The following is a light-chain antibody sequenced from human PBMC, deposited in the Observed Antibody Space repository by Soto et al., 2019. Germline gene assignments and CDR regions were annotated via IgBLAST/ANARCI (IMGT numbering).Light chain of an antibody. J-gene: IGKJ1*01. CDR2: GAS. Sequence: EIVLTQSPGTLSLSPGERATLSCRASQSVSSIYLAWYQQKPGQAPRLLIYGASSRATGIPDRFSGSGSGTDFTLTISRLEPEDFAVYYCQQYGSSRWTFGQGTKVEI. V-gene: IGKV3-20*01. CDR1: QSVSSIY. CDR3: QQYGSSRWT.